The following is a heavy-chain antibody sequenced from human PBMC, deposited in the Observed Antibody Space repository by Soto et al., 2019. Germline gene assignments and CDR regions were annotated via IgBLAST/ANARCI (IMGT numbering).Heavy chain of an antibody. Sequence: GASVKVSCKASGGTFSSYAISWVRQAPGQGLEWMGGIIPIFGTANYAQKFQGRVTITADESTSTAYMELSSLRSEDTAVYYCARDPRYDILTGYYLTYYGMDVWGQGTTVTVSS. J-gene: IGHJ6*02. CDR2: IIPIFGTA. CDR3: ARDPRYDILTGYYLTYYGMDV. CDR1: GGTFSSYA. V-gene: IGHV1-69*13. D-gene: IGHD3-9*01.